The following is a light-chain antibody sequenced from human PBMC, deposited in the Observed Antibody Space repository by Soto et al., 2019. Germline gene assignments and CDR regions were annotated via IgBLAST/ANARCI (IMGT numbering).Light chain of an antibody. CDR1: SSDVGGYNY. CDR3: CSYSSGSTPWV. Sequence: QSALTQPASVSGSPGQSITISCTGTSSDVGGYNYVSWHQHHPGKAPKLIIFDVSDRPSGISDRFSASKSGNTASLTISGLQAEDEADYYCCSYSSGSTPWVFGTGTKVTVL. V-gene: IGLV2-14*03. CDR2: DVS. J-gene: IGLJ1*01.